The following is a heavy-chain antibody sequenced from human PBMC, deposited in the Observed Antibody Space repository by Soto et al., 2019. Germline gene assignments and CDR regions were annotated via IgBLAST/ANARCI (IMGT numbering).Heavy chain of an antibody. CDR2: INHSGST. V-gene: IGHV4-34*01. CDR1: GGSFIGYY. D-gene: IGHD3-3*01. CDR3: ARTSITIFGXVFKVNWFDP. Sequence: SETLSLTCAVSGGSFIGYYWSWILQPPWKGLEWIGEINHSGSTNYNPSPKSRVTISVDTSKNQFSLKLSSVTAADTAVYYCARTSITIFGXVFKVNWFDPWGQGTLVTVSS. J-gene: IGHJ5*02.